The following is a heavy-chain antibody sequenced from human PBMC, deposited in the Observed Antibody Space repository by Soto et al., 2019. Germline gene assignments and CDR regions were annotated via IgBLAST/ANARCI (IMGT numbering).Heavy chain of an antibody. D-gene: IGHD6-6*01. V-gene: IGHV4-34*01. CDR2: INHSGST. J-gene: IGHJ6*02. CDR3: ARGGRVLLIAARRVDYYYGMDV. Sequence: PSETVALTCAVYGGSFSVYYWSWVRQPPGKGLEWIGEINHSGSTNYNPSLKSRVTISVDTSKNQFSLKLSSVTAADTAVYYCARGGRVLLIAARRVDYYYGMDVWGQGTTVTVSS. CDR1: GGSFSVYY.